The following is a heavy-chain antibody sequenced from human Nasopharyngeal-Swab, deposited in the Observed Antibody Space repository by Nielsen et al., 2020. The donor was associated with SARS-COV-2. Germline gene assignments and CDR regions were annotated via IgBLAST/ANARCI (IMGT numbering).Heavy chain of an antibody. J-gene: IGHJ4*02. Sequence: GESLKISCAASGFTFSSYAMHWVRQAPGKGLEWVAVISYDGSNKYYADSVKGRFTISRDNSKNTLYLQMNSLRAEDTAVYYCARDQWSSGWYKGPVDYWGQGTLVTVSS. CDR1: GFTFSSYA. V-gene: IGHV3-30-3*01. D-gene: IGHD6-19*01. CDR2: ISYDGSNK. CDR3: ARDQWSSGWYKGPVDY.